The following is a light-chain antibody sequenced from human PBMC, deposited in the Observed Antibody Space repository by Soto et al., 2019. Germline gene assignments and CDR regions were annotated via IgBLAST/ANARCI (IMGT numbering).Light chain of an antibody. V-gene: IGKV3-15*01. J-gene: IGKJ1*01. CDR2: GAS. Sequence: EIVMTQSPATLSVSPGESAPLSCRASQSVNSNVAWYQQRPGQAPRLLIYGASIRATGIPARFSGSGSGTEFSLTINSLQSEDFAVYYCQEYNTWPWTFGQGTMVDIK. CDR1: QSVNSN. CDR3: QEYNTWPWT.